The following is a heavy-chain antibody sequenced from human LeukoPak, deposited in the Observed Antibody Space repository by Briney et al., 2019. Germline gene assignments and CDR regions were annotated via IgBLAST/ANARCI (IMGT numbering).Heavy chain of an antibody. CDR3: EVGYYYGSGAPGVDV. D-gene: IGHD3-10*01. CDR2: IVVRSGNT. Sequence: SVTVSCQSSGFTFIHSAMQWVRQARGRRLVWIGWIVVRSGNTNYAQKFQERVTIPIDMSTAKAYMDLSSLRSGATDVYYCEVGYYYGSGAPGVDVGGRGPT. V-gene: IGHV1-58*02. J-gene: IGHJ6*03. CDR1: GFTFIHSA.